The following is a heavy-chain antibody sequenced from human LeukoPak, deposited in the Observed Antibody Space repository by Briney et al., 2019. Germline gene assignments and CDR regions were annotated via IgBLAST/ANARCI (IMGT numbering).Heavy chain of an antibody. CDR1: GYSFSSYW. Sequence: GESLKISCKGLGYSFSSYWNAWVRQRPGKGLEWMGIIYPGGSETRYDPSFQGQVAISADSSTSTAYLQWSSLRASDTAMYYCARASRDGYNQNFDHWGQGTLVTVSS. V-gene: IGHV5-51*01. J-gene: IGHJ4*02. CDR2: IYPGGSET. D-gene: IGHD5-24*01. CDR3: ARASRDGYNQNFDH.